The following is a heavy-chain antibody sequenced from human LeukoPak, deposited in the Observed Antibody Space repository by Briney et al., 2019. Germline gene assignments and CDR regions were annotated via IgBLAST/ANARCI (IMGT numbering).Heavy chain of an antibody. V-gene: IGHV4-59*01. D-gene: IGHD2-2*01. CDR3: ARDCSSTSCYDY. J-gene: IGHJ4*02. Sequence: SETLSLTCTVSGGSISSYYWSWIRQPPGKGLEWIGYIYYSGSTNYNPSLKSRVTISVDTPKNQFSLKLSSVTAADTAVYYCARDCSSTSCYDYWGQGTLVTVSS. CDR1: GGSISSYY. CDR2: IYYSGST.